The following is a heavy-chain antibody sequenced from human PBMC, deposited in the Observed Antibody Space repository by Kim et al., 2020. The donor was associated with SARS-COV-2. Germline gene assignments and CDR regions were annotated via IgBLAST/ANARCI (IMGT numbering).Heavy chain of an antibody. J-gene: IGHJ6*01. CDR3: ARDVYYDRLYGYYYYGM. CDR1: GFTFSSYA. V-gene: IGHV3-30*04. Sequence: GGSLRLSCAASGFTFSSYAMHWVRQAPGKGLEWVAVISYDGSNKYYADSVKGRFTISRDNSKNTLYLQMNSLRAEDTAVYYCARDVYYDRLYGYYYYGM. D-gene: IGHD3-22*01. CDR2: ISYDGSNK.